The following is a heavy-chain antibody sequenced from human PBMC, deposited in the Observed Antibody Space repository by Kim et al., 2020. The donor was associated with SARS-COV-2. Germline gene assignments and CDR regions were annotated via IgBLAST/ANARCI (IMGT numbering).Heavy chain of an antibody. Sequence: ASVKVSCKASGYTFTGYYMHWVRQAPGQGLEWMGRINPNSGGTNYAQKFQGRVTMTRDTSISTAYMELSRLRSDDTVVYYCARGSRFEGYGSGGSCYSRDYYYGMDVWGQGTTVTVSS. V-gene: IGHV1-2*05. CDR2: INPNSGGT. CDR3: ARGSRFEGYGSGGSCYSRDYYYGMDV. J-gene: IGHJ6*02. CDR1: GYTFTGYY. D-gene: IGHD2-15*01.